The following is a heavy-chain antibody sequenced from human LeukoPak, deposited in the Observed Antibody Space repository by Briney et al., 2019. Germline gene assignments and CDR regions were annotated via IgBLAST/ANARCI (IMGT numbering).Heavy chain of an antibody. Sequence: GGTLRLSCAASGFTFSNYGVSWVRQAPGKGLEWVSGVSGSGRTTYFADPVKGRFTISRDNSKNTLYLQMNSLRAEDTAVYYCAKEIHEMATIPMNWGQGTLVTVSS. J-gene: IGHJ4*02. CDR2: VSGSGRTT. CDR3: AKEIHEMATIPMN. V-gene: IGHV3-23*01. D-gene: IGHD5-24*01. CDR1: GFTFSNYG.